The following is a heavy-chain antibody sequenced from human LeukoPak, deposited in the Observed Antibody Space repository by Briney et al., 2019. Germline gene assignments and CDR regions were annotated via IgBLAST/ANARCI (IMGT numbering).Heavy chain of an antibody. CDR2: ISGSGGRT. Sequence: GGSLRLSCETSGFTFSNYWMGWVRQAPGKGLEWVSDISGSGGRTYYADSVKGRFTISRDTSKNTLYLQMNSLRAEDTAVYYCAKAPTSYYNYMDVWGKGTTVTVSS. J-gene: IGHJ6*03. CDR1: GFTFSNYW. V-gene: IGHV3-23*01. CDR3: AKAPTSYYNYMDV.